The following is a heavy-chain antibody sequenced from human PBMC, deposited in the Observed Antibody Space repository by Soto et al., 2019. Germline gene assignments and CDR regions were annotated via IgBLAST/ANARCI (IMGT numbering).Heavy chain of an antibody. Sequence: EVQLVESGGGLVQPGGSLKLCCAASGFTFSDSAMHWVRQASGKGLEWVGRIRSKVNTYATAYAASVKGRFTISRDDSMNTAYLQMNSLKTEDTAVYYCTRRRDWTAMDPLDYWGQGTLVTVSS. CDR2: IRSKVNTYAT. CDR3: TRRRDWTAMDPLDY. D-gene: IGHD5-18*01. CDR1: GFTFSDSA. V-gene: IGHV3-73*02. J-gene: IGHJ4*02.